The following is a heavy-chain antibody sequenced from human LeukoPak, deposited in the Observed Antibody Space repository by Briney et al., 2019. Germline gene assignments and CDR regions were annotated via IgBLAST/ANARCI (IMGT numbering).Heavy chain of an antibody. Sequence: SETLSLTCTVSGGSISSGDYYWSWIRQPPGKGLEWIGYIYYSGSTYYNPSLKSRVTISVDTSKNQFSLKLSSVTAADTAVYYCARDREQDSYGYLGSDCWGQGTLVTVSS. CDR2: IYYSGST. J-gene: IGHJ4*02. D-gene: IGHD5-18*01. V-gene: IGHV4-30-4*08. CDR1: GGSISSGDYY. CDR3: ARDREQDSYGYLGSDC.